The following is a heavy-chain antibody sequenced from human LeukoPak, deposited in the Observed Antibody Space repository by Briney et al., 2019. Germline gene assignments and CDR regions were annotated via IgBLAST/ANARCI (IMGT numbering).Heavy chain of an antibody. CDR2: IRYDGSNK. V-gene: IGHV3-30*02. D-gene: IGHD1-26*01. CDR1: GFTFSSYG. J-gene: IGHJ3*02. Sequence: PGGSLRLSCAASGFTFSSYGMDWVRQAPGKGLEWVAFIRYDGSNKYYADSVKGRFTISRDNSTNTLYLQMNSLRAEDTAVYYCAKFCGQWELPSCAFDIWGQGTMVTVSS. CDR3: AKFCGQWELPSCAFDI.